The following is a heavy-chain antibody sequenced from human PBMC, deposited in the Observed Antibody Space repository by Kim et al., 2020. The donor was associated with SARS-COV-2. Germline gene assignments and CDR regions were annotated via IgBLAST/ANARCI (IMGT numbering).Heavy chain of an antibody. CDR2: IWYDGNNK. V-gene: IGHV3-33*01. Sequence: GGSLRLSCAASGFTFSSFGMHWVRQAPGKGLEWVAVIWYDGNNKHYADSVKGRFTISRDNSKNTLYLQMNSLRDEDTAVYYCARDGGELLWFGELLNRFYYGMDVWGQGTTVTVSS. CDR3: ARDGGELLWFGELLNRFYYGMDV. D-gene: IGHD3-10*01. J-gene: IGHJ6*02. CDR1: GFTFSSFG.